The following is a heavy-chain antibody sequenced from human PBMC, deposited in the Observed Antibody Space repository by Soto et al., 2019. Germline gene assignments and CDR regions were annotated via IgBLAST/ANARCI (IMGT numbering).Heavy chain of an antibody. D-gene: IGHD5-12*01. CDR3: ARAEDGYNSYSPFDY. J-gene: IGHJ4*02. CDR2: IIPILGIA. CDR1: GGTFSSXT. V-gene: IGHV1-69*02. Sequence: QVQLVQSGAEVKKPGSSVKVXXKASGGTFSSXTISWVRQAPGQGLEWMGRIIPILGIANYAQKFQGRVTITADKSTSTAYMELSSLRSEDTAVYYCARAEDGYNSYSPFDYWGQGTLVTVSS.